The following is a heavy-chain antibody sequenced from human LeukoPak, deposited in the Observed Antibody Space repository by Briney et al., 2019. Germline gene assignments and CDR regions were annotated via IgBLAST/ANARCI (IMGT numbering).Heavy chain of an antibody. CDR3: ARHPVIWPQYPS. Sequence: SSETLSLTCTVSGGSISSSNYYWGWIRQPPGKGLEWIGSIYYSGSTYYNPSLKSRVTISVDTSKNQFSLKLTSVTAADTAVYYCARHPVIWPQYPSWGQGTLVTVSS. D-gene: IGHD5-24*01. CDR1: GGSISSSNYY. J-gene: IGHJ5*02. V-gene: IGHV4-39*01. CDR2: IYYSGST.